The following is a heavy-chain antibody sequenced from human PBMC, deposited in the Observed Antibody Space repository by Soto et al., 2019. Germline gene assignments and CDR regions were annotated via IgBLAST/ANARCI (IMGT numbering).Heavy chain of an antibody. CDR3: ARGLAYCSGGSCAYYYYYYGMDV. Sequence: PSETLSLTCAVYGGSFSGYYWSWIRQPPGKGLEWIGEINHSGSTNYNPSLKSRVTISVDTSQDQFSLKLSSVTAADTAVYYCARGLAYCSGGSCAYYYYYYGMDVWGQGTTVTVSS. D-gene: IGHD2-15*01. CDR1: GGSFSGYY. CDR2: INHSGST. V-gene: IGHV4-34*01. J-gene: IGHJ6*02.